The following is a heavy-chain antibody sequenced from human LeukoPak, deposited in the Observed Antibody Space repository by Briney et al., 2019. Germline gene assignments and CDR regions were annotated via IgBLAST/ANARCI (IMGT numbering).Heavy chain of an antibody. CDR2: INHSGST. Sequence: PSETLSLTCAVYGGSFSGYYWSWIRQPPGKGLEWIGEINHSGSTYYNPSLKRRVAISEDTSGKQFSLRLGSVTAADTAVYFCARVGSGLNLYYFDYWGQGILVTVSS. CDR1: GGSFSGYY. CDR3: ARVGSGLNLYYFDY. D-gene: IGHD3-3*01. V-gene: IGHV4-34*01. J-gene: IGHJ4*02.